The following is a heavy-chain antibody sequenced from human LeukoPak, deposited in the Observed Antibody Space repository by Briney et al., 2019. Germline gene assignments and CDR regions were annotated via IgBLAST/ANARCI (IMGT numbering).Heavy chain of an antibody. V-gene: IGHV1-2*02. CDR1: GYTFTGYY. CDR3: ARGRENTFLTGYYDWFGP. J-gene: IGHJ5*02. Sequence: ASVKVSSKASGYTFTGYYMHWVRQAPGQGLEWMGWINPNSGGTNYAQKFQGRVTMTRDTSISTAYMELSRLISDDTAVYYCARGRENTFLTGYYDWFGPWGQGTLVTVSS. CDR2: INPNSGGT. D-gene: IGHD3-9*01.